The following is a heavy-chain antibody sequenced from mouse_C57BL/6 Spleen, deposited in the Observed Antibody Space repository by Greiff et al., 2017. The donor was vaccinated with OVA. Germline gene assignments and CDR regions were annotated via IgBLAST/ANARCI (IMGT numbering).Heavy chain of an antibody. V-gene: IGHV5-17*01. Sequence: EVQLKESGGGLVKPGGSLKLSCAASGFTFSDYGMHWVRQAPEKGLEWVAYISSGSSTIYYADTVKGRFTISRDNAKNTLFLQMTSLRSEDTAMYYCARGLRSYFDYWGQGTTLTVSS. CDR3: ARGLRSYFDY. CDR1: GFTFSDYG. D-gene: IGHD1-1*01. J-gene: IGHJ2*01. CDR2: ISSGSSTI.